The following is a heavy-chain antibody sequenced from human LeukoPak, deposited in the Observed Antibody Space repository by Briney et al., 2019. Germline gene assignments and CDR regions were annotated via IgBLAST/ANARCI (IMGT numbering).Heavy chain of an antibody. D-gene: IGHD3-10*01. V-gene: IGHV3-7*01. CDR3: ARLRLDYYGSGSFNYYYYGMDV. CDR1: GFTFSSYW. CDR2: IKQDGSEK. Sequence: GGSLRLSCAASGFTFSSYWMSWVRQAPGKGLEWVASIKQDGSEKYYVDSVKGRFTISRDNAKNSLYLQMNSLRAEDTAVYYCARLRLDYYGSGSFNYYYYGMDVWGQGTTVTVSS. J-gene: IGHJ6*02.